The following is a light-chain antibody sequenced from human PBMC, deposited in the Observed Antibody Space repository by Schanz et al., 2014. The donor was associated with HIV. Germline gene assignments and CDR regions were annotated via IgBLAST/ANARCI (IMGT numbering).Light chain of an antibody. J-gene: IGKJ2*03. Sequence: VVLTQSPATLSLSPGERVTLSCRASQSVGINLAWYQQKTGQAPRLLIYGASSRATGIPDRFSGSGSGTDFTLTISRLEPEDFAVYYCQQYGGSPPYSFGQGTKLEIK. V-gene: IGKV3-20*01. CDR2: GAS. CDR3: QQYGGSPPYS. CDR1: QSVGIN.